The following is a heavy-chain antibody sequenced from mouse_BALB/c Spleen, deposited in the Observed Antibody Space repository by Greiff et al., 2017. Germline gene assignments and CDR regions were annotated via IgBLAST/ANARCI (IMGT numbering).Heavy chain of an antibody. Sequence: EVQGVESGGGLVQPGGSLKLSCAASGFTFSSYTMSWVRQTPEKRLEWVAYISNGGGSTYYPDTVKGRFTISRDNAKNTLYLQMSSLKSEDTAMYYCARQEYGNYYFDYWGQGTTLTVSS. V-gene: IGHV5-12-2*01. CDR2: ISNGGGST. CDR3: ARQEYGNYYFDY. CDR1: GFTFSSYT. J-gene: IGHJ2*01. D-gene: IGHD2-10*02.